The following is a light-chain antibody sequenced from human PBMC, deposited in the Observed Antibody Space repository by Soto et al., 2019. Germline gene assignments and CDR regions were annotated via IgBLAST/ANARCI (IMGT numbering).Light chain of an antibody. CDR1: SSNIGSNT. CDR3: AAWDASLNGYV. V-gene: IGLV1-44*01. Sequence: QSVLTQPLSASGTPGQRVTISCSGSSSNIGSNTVNWYQQLPGTAPKLLIYSNNQRPSGVPDRFSGSKSGTSASLAISGLQSEDEADYYCAAWDASLNGYVFGTGTKVTVL. J-gene: IGLJ1*01. CDR2: SNN.